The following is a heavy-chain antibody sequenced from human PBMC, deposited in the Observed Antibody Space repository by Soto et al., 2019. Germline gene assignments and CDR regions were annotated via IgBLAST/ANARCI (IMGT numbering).Heavy chain of an antibody. CDR3: ARVTSGYRPHFEY. D-gene: IGHD3-3*01. Sequence: QVQLQESGPGLVKPSETLSLTCTVSGGSISRYYWSWIRQPPGKGLEWIGYIYYSGSTNYKPSLKSRAIISVDTSKNQFSLKLSSVTAADTAVYYCARVTSGYRPHFEYWGQGTLVTVSS. V-gene: IGHV4-59*01. J-gene: IGHJ4*02. CDR2: IYYSGST. CDR1: GGSISRYY.